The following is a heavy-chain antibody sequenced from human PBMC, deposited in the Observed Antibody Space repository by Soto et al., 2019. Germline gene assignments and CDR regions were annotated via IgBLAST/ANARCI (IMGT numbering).Heavy chain of an antibody. V-gene: IGHV1-3*01. J-gene: IGHJ6*02. D-gene: IGHD3-22*01. Sequence: AASVKVSCKASGYTFTSYAMHWVRQAPGQRLEWMGWTNAGNGNTKYSQKFQGRVTITRDTSASTAYMELSSLRSEDTAVYYCARDPLLYYDSRFNYYYGMDVWGQGTTVTVSS. CDR1: GYTFTSYA. CDR3: ARDPLLYYDSRFNYYYGMDV. CDR2: TNAGNGNT.